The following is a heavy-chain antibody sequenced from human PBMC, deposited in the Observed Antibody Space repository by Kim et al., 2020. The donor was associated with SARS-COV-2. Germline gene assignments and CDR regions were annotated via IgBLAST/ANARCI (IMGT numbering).Heavy chain of an antibody. CDR2: IYYSGST. CDR3: ASGYDSSGRTPPSFDY. CDR1: GGSISSYY. Sequence: SETLSLTCTVSGGSISSYYWSWIRQPPGKGLEWIGYIYYSGSTNYNPSLKSRVTISVDTSKNQFSLKLSSVTAADTAVYYCASGYDSSGRTPPSFDYWGQGTLVTVSS. J-gene: IGHJ4*02. D-gene: IGHD3-22*01. V-gene: IGHV4-59*01.